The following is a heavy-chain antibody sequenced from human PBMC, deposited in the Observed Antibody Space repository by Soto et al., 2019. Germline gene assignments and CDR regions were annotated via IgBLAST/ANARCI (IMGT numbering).Heavy chain of an antibody. D-gene: IGHD2-15*01. CDR3: ARDRINDSWFDP. Sequence: SETLSLTCTVSGGSISSGGYYWSWIRQHPGKGLEWIGYIHYSGSTYYNPSLKSRVTISVDTSKNQFSLKLSSVTAADTAVYYCARDRINDSWFDPWGQGTLVTVSS. V-gene: IGHV4-31*03. J-gene: IGHJ5*02. CDR1: GGSISSGGYY. CDR2: IHYSGST.